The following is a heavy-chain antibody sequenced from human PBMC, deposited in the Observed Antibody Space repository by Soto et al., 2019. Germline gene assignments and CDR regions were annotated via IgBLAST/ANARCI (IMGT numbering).Heavy chain of an antibody. Sequence: QVRLVQSGAEVKKPGSSVKVSCKASGGTFSNYAITWRRLAPGQGLEWLGGIIPVFGTVNYAQKFQGRVTITADESTSTAYMELNMLRSEDTAVYYCASDNPSTNSFGNWFDPWGQGTLVIVS. J-gene: IGHJ5*02. CDR1: GGTFSNYA. D-gene: IGHD5-18*01. CDR2: IIPVFGTV. V-gene: IGHV1-69*01. CDR3: ASDNPSTNSFGNWFDP.